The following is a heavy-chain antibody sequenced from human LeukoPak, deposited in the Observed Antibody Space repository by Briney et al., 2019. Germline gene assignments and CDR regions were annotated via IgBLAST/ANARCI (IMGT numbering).Heavy chain of an antibody. D-gene: IGHD2-2*01. J-gene: IGHJ5*02. CDR3: ARDFVVVPAAPVYGWFDP. CDR2: INPNSGGT. V-gene: IGHV1-2*02. Sequence: ASVKVSCKASGYTFTGYYMHWVRQAPGQGLEWMGWINPNSGGTNYAQKFQGRVTMTRDTSISTAYMELSRLRSDDTAVYYCARDFVVVPAAPVYGWFDPWGQGTLVTVSS. CDR1: GYTFTGYY.